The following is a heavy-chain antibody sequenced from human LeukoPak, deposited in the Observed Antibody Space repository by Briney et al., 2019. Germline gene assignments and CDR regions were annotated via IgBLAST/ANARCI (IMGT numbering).Heavy chain of an antibody. CDR3: ASRIVVVPAAIRT. D-gene: IGHD2-2*01. CDR2: IYYSGNT. Sequence: PSETLSLTCTVSGGSISSTSYYWGWIRQPPGKGLEWIGSIYYSGNTYYNPSLKSRVTISVDTSKNQFSLKLSSVTAADTAVYYCASRIVVVPAAIRTWGQGTLVTVSS. V-gene: IGHV4-39*07. J-gene: IGHJ5*02. CDR1: GGSISSTSYY.